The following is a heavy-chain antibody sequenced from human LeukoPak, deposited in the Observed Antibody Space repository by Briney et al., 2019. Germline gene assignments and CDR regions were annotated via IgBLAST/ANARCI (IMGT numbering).Heavy chain of an antibody. D-gene: IGHD2-21*02. Sequence: ASVKLSCKASGYTFTSYYLHWVRQAPGHRLEWMGIINPSGGSTSYAQKFQGRVTMTRDTSTSTVYMELSSLRSEDTAVYYCARTLTLPNWFDPWGQGALVTVSS. V-gene: IGHV1-46*01. CDR2: INPSGGST. J-gene: IGHJ5*02. CDR1: GYTFTSYY. CDR3: ARTLTLPNWFDP.